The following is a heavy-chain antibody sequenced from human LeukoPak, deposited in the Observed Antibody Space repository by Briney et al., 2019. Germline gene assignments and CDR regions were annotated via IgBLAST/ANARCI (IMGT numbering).Heavy chain of an antibody. CDR2: IYYSGST. CDR1: GGSISSNSYY. V-gene: IGHV4-39*01. D-gene: IGHD2-2*01. Sequence: SETLSLTCTVSGGSISSNSYYWGWIRQPPGTGLEWIGSIYYSGSTYYNPSLKSRVTISVDTSKNQFSLKLSSVTAADTAVYYCARQDIVVVPAAIGFDYWGQGTLVTVSS. J-gene: IGHJ4*02. CDR3: ARQDIVVVPAAIGFDY.